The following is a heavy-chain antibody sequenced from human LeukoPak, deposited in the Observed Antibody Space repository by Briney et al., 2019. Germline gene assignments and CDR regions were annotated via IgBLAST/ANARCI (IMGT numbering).Heavy chain of an antibody. J-gene: IGHJ5*02. V-gene: IGHV4-39*07. CDR3: AAEPRGPQRSIGEHWFDP. D-gene: IGHD1-26*01. Sequence: SETLSLTCTVSGGSISSSSYYWGWIRQPPGKGLEWIGSIYYSGSTYYNPSLKSRVTISVDTSKNQFSLKLSSLRSEDTAVYYCAAEPRGPQRSIGEHWFDPWGQGTLVTVSS. CDR1: GGSISSSSYY. CDR2: IYYSGST.